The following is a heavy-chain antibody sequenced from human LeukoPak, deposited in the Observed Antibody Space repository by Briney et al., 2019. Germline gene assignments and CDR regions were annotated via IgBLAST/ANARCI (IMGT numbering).Heavy chain of an antibody. J-gene: IGHJ4*02. V-gene: IGHV3-30*04. CDR1: GFTFSSYA. CDR2: ISYDGSNK. CDR3: ARSPMVAAHFDY. Sequence: PGGSPRLSCAASGFTFSSYAMHWVRQAPGKGLEWVAVISYDGSNKYYADSVKGRFTISRDNSKNTLYLQMNSLRAEDTAVYYCARSPMVAAHFDYWGQGTLVTVSS. D-gene: IGHD2-15*01.